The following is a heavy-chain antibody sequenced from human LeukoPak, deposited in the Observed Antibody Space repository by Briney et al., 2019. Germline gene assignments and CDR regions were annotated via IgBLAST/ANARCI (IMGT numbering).Heavy chain of an antibody. Sequence: PGGSLRLSCAASGFTVSSNYMNWVRQAPGKGLEWVSVIYSGGSTYYGDSVKGRFTISRDNSKNTLYLQMNSLRAEDTAVYCCASSRYCSGGSCYSDYWGQGTLVTVSS. CDR1: GFTVSSNY. J-gene: IGHJ4*02. V-gene: IGHV3-53*01. CDR2: IYSGGST. CDR3: ASSRYCSGGSCYSDY. D-gene: IGHD2-15*01.